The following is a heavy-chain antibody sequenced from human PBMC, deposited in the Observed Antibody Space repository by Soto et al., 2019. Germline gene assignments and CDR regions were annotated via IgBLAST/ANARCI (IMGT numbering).Heavy chain of an antibody. V-gene: IGHV3-23*01. D-gene: IGHD2-15*01. CDR1: GVTFSSYA. CDR2: IGGSGGT. J-gene: IGHJ4*02. CDR3: AKGQGWSYYYDS. Sequence: EVQLLESGGGLVQPGGSLRLSCAASGVTFSSYAMSWVRLAPGKGLEWFSSIGGSGGTYYADSVKGRFTISRDNSKNMSYLHLNSLRAEDTAMYYCAKGQGWSYYYDSWGQGTLVTVSS.